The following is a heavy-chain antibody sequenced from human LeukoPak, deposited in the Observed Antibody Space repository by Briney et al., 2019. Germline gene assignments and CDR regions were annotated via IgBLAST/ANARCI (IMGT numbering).Heavy chain of an antibody. CDR2: INEDGTT. D-gene: IGHD3-16*01. CDR3: ARVRGGN. Sequence: GGSLRLSCAASGFTFSDFWMYWARHAPGKGLVWISNINEDGTTAYADSVKGRFTISRDNAKNTLHLQMNSLRAEDTAVYYCARVRGGNWGQGTLVTVSS. J-gene: IGHJ4*02. CDR1: GFTFSDFW. V-gene: IGHV3-74*01.